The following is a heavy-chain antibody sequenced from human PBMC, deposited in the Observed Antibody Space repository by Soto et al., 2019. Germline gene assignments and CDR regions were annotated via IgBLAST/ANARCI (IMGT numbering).Heavy chain of an antibody. CDR2: INQSGST. CDR3: ARTYSSSWSPFDY. D-gene: IGHD6-13*01. Sequence: PSETLSLTFTVSGSSIRSYYWSWMRQPPGKGLEWIGEINQSGSTNYNPSLKSRVTISVDTSKNQFSLKLSSVTAADTGVYYCARTYSSSWSPFDYWGQGTQVTAPQ. V-gene: IGHV4-34*01. CDR1: GSSIRSYY. J-gene: IGHJ4*02.